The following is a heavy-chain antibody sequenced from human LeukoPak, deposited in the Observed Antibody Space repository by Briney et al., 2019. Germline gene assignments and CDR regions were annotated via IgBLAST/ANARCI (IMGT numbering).Heavy chain of an antibody. CDR2: INPSGGST. D-gene: IGHD3-10*01. V-gene: IGHV1-46*01. CDR1: GYTFTSYY. J-gene: IGHJ5*02. CDR3: ARGAPLLWFGESLFRHSWFDP. Sequence: ASVKVSCKASGYTFTSYYMHWVRQAPGQGLEWMGIINPSGGSTSYAQKFQGRVTMTRDTSTSTVYMELSSLRSEDTAVYYCARGAPLLWFGESLFRHSWFDPWGQGTLVTVSS.